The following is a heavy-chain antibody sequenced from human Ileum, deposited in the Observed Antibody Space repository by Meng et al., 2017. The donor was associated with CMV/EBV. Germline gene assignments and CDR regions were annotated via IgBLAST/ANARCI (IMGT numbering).Heavy chain of an antibody. D-gene: IGHD2-2*02. CDR3: ARDRWVVPAAIPPRNWFDP. Sequence: SGAASGFTFSSYWMHWVRQAPGKGLVWVSRINSDGSSTSYADSVKGRFTISRDNAKNTLYLQMNSLRAEDTAVYYCARDRWVVPAAIPPRNWFDPWGQGTLVTVSS. V-gene: IGHV3-74*01. J-gene: IGHJ5*02. CDR2: INSDGSST. CDR1: GFTFSSYW.